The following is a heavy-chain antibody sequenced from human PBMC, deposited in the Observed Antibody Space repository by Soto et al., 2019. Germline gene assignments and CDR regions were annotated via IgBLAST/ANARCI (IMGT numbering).Heavy chain of an antibody. Sequence: GSLRLSCAASGFTFSSYSMNWVREAPGRGLEWVSSISSSSSYIYYADSVKGRFTISRDNAKNTLYLQMNSLRAEDTAVYYCAKGGMYYYDSSAYYTFDYWGQGMLVTVSS. CDR2: ISSSSSYI. CDR3: AKGGMYYYDSSAYYTFDY. V-gene: IGHV3-21*04. D-gene: IGHD3-22*01. CDR1: GFTFSSYS. J-gene: IGHJ4*02.